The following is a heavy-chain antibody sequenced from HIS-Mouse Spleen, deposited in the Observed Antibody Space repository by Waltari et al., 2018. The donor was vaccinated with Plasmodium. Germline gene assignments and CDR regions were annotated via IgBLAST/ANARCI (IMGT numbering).Heavy chain of an antibody. V-gene: IGHV1-2*02. CDR3: ARGLNWGPYYFDY. CDR1: GYTFTGYY. Sequence: QVQLVQSGAEVKKPGASVKVSCKASGYTFTGYYMHWVRRAPGQGLAWMGGSNPKSGGTNYGQKFQGRVTMTRDTSISTAYRELSRLRSDDTAVYYCARGLNWGPYYFDYWGQGTLVTVSS. CDR2: SNPKSGGT. D-gene: IGHD7-27*01. J-gene: IGHJ4*02.